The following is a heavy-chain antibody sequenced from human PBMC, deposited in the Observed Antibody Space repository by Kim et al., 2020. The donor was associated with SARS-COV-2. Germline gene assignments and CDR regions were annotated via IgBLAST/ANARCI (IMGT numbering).Heavy chain of an antibody. D-gene: IGHD2-2*01. J-gene: IGHJ5*02. V-gene: IGHV1-46*01. CDR1: GYTFTSYY. CDR2: INPSGGST. Sequence: ASVKVSCKASGYTFTSYYMHWVRQAPGQGLEWMGIINPSGGSTSYAQKFQGRVTMTRDTSTSTVYMELSSLRSEDTAVYYCARDLVVVPAASYLYQVGWFDPWGQGTLVTVSS. CDR3: ARDLVVVPAASYLYQVGWFDP.